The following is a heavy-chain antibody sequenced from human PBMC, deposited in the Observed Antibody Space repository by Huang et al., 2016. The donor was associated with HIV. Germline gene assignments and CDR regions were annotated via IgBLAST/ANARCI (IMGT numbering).Heavy chain of an antibody. CDR3: ASGEYGKNAYDI. Sequence: QLHLQQSGPGLVRPSETLSLICTVSGGSITSSNHYWGWIRQTPGKGLDWIGNFYYSGDAYYTPSLKNRVSISIDTSKSQFSLRLSSVIATDTAVYYCASGEYGKNAYDIWGQGTVVTVSA. CDR1: GGSITSSNHY. J-gene: IGHJ3*02. V-gene: IGHV4-39*01. CDR2: FYYSGDA. D-gene: IGHD2-2*01.